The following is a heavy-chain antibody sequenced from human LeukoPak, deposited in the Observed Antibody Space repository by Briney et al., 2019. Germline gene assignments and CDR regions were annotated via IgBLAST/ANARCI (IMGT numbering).Heavy chain of an antibody. CDR2: ISSSSSTI. V-gene: IGHV3-48*04. J-gene: IGHJ4*02. D-gene: IGHD3-22*01. CDR3: ARAVWDSSGYYYDY. Sequence: GGSLRLSCAASGFTFSGYSMNWVRQAPGKGLEWVSYISSSSSTIYYTDSVKGRFTVSRDNAKNSLYLQMNSLRAEDTAIYYCARAVWDSSGYYYDYWGQGTLVTVSS. CDR1: GFTFSGYS.